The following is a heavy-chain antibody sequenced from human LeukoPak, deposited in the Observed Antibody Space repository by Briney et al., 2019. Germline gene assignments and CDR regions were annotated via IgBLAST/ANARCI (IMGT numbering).Heavy chain of an antibody. Sequence: VGSLRLSCAASGFTFSSYSMNWVRQAPGKGLEWVSSISSSSSYIYYADSVKGRFTISRDNAKNSLYLQMNSLRAEDTAVYYCARRRPRWYSDYWGQGTLVTVSS. CDR1: GFTFSSYS. V-gene: IGHV3-21*01. J-gene: IGHJ4*02. CDR2: ISSSSSYI. CDR3: ARRRPRWYSDY.